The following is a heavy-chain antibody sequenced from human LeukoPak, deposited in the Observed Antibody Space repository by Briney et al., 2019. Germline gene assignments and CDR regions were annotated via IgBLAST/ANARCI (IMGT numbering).Heavy chain of an antibody. J-gene: IGHJ4*02. CDR3: ARQESAATLYYFDS. D-gene: IGHD6-13*01. V-gene: IGHV4-39*01. CDR2: IFFDGST. CDR1: GGPITRRRYS. Sequence: SETLSLPCTVSGGPITRRRYSWGWIPQPPGKELESLGTIFFDGSTYYNPSLKSRVLISVDTSKNQFYLKLTSVTAADTAVYYCARQESAATLYYFDSWGQGALVAVSS.